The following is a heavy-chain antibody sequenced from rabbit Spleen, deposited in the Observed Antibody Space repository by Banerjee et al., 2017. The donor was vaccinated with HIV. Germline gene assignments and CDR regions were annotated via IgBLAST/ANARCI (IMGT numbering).Heavy chain of an antibody. D-gene: IGHD2-1*01. CDR1: GFDFRHYG. CDR2: IDPIFGNT. CDR3: VKYQAGDSDYGAYYMSL. V-gene: IGHV1S47*01. Sequence: QEQLVESGGGLVQPGGSLKLYCKASGFDFRHYGVTWVRQAPGKGLEWVGYIDPIFGNTGHAYRVNGRFTISSSNAQSTLYLQLTRLTAANPSPYICVKYQAGDSDYGAYYMSLLVPGPLVTGS. J-gene: IGHJ4*01.